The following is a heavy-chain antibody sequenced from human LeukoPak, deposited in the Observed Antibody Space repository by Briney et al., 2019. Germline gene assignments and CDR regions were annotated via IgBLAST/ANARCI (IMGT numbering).Heavy chain of an antibody. CDR3: ANHGGDYDILTGSSYYFDY. V-gene: IGHV3-7*01. J-gene: IGHJ4*02. D-gene: IGHD3-9*01. CDR1: GFTFSSYW. CDR2: IKQDGSEK. Sequence: PGGSLRLSCAASGFTFSSYWMSWVRQAPGKGLEWVANIKQDGSEKYYVDSVKGRFTISRDNAKNSLYLQMNSLRAEDTAVYYCANHGGDYDILTGSSYYFDYWGQGTLVTVSS.